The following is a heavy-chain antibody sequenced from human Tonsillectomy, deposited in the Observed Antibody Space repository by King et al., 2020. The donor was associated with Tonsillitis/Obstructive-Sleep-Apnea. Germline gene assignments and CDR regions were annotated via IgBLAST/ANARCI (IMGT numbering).Heavy chain of an antibody. CDR2: ITSKTDGGTT. Sequence: VQLVESGGGLVKPGGSLRLSCAASGFTFSNAWMSWVRQAPGKGLEWVGRITSKTDGGTTDYAAPVKGRFTISRDDSKNTLYLQINSLKTEDTAVYYCTTVYFLRGVPSGEYYYYMDVWGKGTTVTVSS. J-gene: IGHJ6*03. CDR3: TTVYFLRGVPSGEYYYYMDV. V-gene: IGHV3-15*01. CDR1: GFTFSNAW. D-gene: IGHD3-10*01.